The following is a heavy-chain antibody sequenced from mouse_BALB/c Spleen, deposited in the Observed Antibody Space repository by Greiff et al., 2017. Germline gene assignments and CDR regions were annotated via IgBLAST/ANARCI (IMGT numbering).Heavy chain of an antibody. CDR1: GYTFTSYV. CDR2: INPYNDGT. CDR3: AREVGAMDY. V-gene: IGHV1-14*01. J-gene: IGHJ4*01. D-gene: IGHD1-1*02. Sequence: EVQRVESGPELVKPGASVKMSCKASGYTFTSYVMHWVKQKPGQGLEWIGYINPYNDGTKYNEKFKGKATLTSDKSSSTAYMELSSLTSEDSAVYYCAREVGAMDYWGQGTSVTVSS.